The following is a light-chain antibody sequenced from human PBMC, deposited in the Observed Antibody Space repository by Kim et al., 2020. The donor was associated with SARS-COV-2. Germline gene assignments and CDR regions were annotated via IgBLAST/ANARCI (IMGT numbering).Light chain of an antibody. V-gene: IGKV3-20*01. CDR3: QQYGSSPDT. Sequence: SPGESAALSCRASQSGTSSYLAWYQQKPGQAPRLLIYGASSRATGIPDRFSGSGSGTDFTLTISRLEPEDFAMYYCQQYGSSPDTFGQGTRLEIK. J-gene: IGKJ5*01. CDR2: GAS. CDR1: QSGTSSY.